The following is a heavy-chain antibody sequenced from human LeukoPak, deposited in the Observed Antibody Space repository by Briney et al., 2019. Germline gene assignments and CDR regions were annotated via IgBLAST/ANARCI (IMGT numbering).Heavy chain of an antibody. D-gene: IGHD6-13*01. CDR2: ISYDGSNK. CDR1: GFTFSSYA. CDR3: ARDRIAAAGINWFDP. J-gene: IGHJ5*02. V-gene: IGHV3-30-3*01. Sequence: GGSLRLSCAASGFTFSSYAMHWVRQAPGKGLEWAAVISYDGSNKYYADSVKGRFTISRDNSKNTLYLQMNSLRAEDTAVYYCARDRIAAAGINWFDPWGQGTLVTVSS.